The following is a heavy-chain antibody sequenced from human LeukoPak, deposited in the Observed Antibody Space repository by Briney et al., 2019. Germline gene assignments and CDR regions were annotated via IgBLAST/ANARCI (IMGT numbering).Heavy chain of an antibody. CDR2: IYPGDSDT. Sequence: GESLKISCKGSGYSFTSYWIGWVRQMPGKGLEWMGVIYPGDSDTRYSPSFQSQVTISADKSISTAYLQWSSLKASDTAMYYCARPDSSGWLRGAFDIWGQGTMVTVSS. J-gene: IGHJ3*02. CDR3: ARPDSSGWLRGAFDI. D-gene: IGHD6-19*01. V-gene: IGHV5-51*01. CDR1: GYSFTSYW.